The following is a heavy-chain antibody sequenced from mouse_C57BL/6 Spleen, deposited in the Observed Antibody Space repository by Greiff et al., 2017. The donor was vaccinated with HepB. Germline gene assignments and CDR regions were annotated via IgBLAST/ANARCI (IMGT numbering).Heavy chain of an antibody. V-gene: IGHV5-6*01. CDR2: ISSGGSYT. Sequence: VQLKESGGDLVKPGGSLKLSCAASGFTFSSYGMSWVRQTPDKRLEWVATISSGGSYTYYPDSVKGRFTISRDNAKNTLYLQMSSLKSEDTAMYYCARRKNYDYDSWFAYWGQGTLVTVSA. D-gene: IGHD2-4*01. CDR3: ARRKNYDYDSWFAY. J-gene: IGHJ3*01. CDR1: GFTFSSYG.